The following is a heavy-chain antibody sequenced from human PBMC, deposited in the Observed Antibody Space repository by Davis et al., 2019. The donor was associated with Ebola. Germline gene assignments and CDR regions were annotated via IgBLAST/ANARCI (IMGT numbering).Heavy chain of an antibody. CDR1: GYTFASYG. Sequence: SVKVSCKASGYTFASYGINWVRQAPGQGLEWMGRIIPILGIANYAQKFQGRVTITADKSTSTAYMELSSLRSEDTAVYYCATNLGATYDYWGQGTLVTVSS. J-gene: IGHJ4*02. CDR3: ATNLGATYDY. D-gene: IGHD1-26*01. CDR2: IIPILGIA. V-gene: IGHV1-69*04.